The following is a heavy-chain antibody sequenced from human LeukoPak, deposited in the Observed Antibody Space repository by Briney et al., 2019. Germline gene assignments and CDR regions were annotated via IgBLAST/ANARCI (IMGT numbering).Heavy chain of an antibody. J-gene: IGHJ3*02. CDR3: SREASEAFDI. Sequence: GGSLRLSCVASGFTFSNYGFHWVRQAPGKGLEWVAVIRYDGNLQYHADSVKGRFTVSKDNFKDTLYLHMNGLRPEDSAVYYCSREASEAFDIWGQGSMVTVS. CDR2: IRYDGNLQ. V-gene: IGHV3-30*02. CDR1: GFTFSNYG.